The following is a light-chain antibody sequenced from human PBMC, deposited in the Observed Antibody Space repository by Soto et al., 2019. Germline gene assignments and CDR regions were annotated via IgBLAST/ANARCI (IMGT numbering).Light chain of an antibody. CDR3: QQRSNWPRT. V-gene: IGKV3-11*01. CDR1: QSVSRN. Sequence: EIVMTQSPATLSVSPGERATLSCRASQSVSRNLAWYQKKPGQAPRLLIYGASNRATGIPARFSGSGSGTDFTLTISSLEPEDFAVYYCQQRSNWPRTFGQGTKVDIK. J-gene: IGKJ1*01. CDR2: GAS.